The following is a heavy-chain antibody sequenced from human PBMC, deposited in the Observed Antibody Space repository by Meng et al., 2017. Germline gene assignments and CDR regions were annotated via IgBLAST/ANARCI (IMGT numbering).Heavy chain of an antibody. CDR3: ARGTGTAMAKFFDY. Sequence: QVRWVQVGAEVKKPGASGKASCKASGYTFTGYYMHWVRQAPGQGLEWMGWINPNSGGTNYAQKFQGRVTMTRDTSISTAYMELSRLRSDDTAVYYCARGTGTAMAKFFDYWGQGTLVTVSS. V-gene: IGHV1-2*02. D-gene: IGHD5-18*01. J-gene: IGHJ4*02. CDR2: INPNSGGT. CDR1: GYTFTGYY.